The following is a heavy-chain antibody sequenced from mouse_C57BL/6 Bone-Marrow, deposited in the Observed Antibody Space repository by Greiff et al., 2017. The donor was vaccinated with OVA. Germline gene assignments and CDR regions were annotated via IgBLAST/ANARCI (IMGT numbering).Heavy chain of an antibody. V-gene: IGHV2-5*01. Sequence: QVQLQQSGPGLVQPSQSLSITCTVSGFSLTSYGVHWVRQSPGKGLEWLGVIWRGGSTDYNAAFMSRLSITKDNSKSQVFFKMNSLQADDTAIYYCAKNSHYYYGSSMSYWYFDVWGTGTTVTVSS. J-gene: IGHJ1*03. CDR3: AKNSHYYYGSSMSYWYFDV. CDR2: IWRGGST. D-gene: IGHD1-1*01. CDR1: GFSLTSYG.